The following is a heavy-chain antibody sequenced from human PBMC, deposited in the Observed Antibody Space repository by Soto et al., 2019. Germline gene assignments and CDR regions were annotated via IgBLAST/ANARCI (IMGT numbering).Heavy chain of an antibody. CDR3: ARDRYCSGGSCYYMDV. V-gene: IGHV6-1*01. CDR2: TYYRSKWYN. CDR1: VDSVSSNSAA. J-gene: IGHJ6*03. Sequence: SQTLSLSCAISVDSVSSNSAAWNWIRQSPSRGLEWLGRTYYRSKWYNDYAVSVKSRITINPDTSKNQFSLQLNSVTPEDTAVYYCARDRYCSGGSCYYMDVWGKGTTVTISS. D-gene: IGHD2-15*01.